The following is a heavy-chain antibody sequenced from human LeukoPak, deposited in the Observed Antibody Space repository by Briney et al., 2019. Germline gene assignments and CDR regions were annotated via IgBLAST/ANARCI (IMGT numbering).Heavy chain of an antibody. V-gene: IGHV1-46*01. CDR1: GGTFSSYA. D-gene: IGHD3-10*01. Sequence: ASVKVSCKASGGTFSSYAISWVRQAPGQGLEWMGIINPSGGSTSYAQKFQGRVTMTRDMSTSTVYMELSSLRSEDTAVYYCAGLWFGDPWGQGTLVTVSS. CDR2: INPSGGST. CDR3: AGLWFGDP. J-gene: IGHJ5*02.